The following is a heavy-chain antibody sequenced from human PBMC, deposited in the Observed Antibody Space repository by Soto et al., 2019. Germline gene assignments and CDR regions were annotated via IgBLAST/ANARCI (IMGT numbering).Heavy chain of an antibody. J-gene: IGHJ4*02. D-gene: IGHD6-19*01. CDR3: ATSSGPFDSFDY. CDR2: INTSGGNT. V-gene: IGHV1-3*04. Sequence: ASVKVSCKASGYTFTNYPMHWVRQAPGQGLEWLGWINTSGGNTNYSQKFQGRVTITRDTSTTTTYMELSSLRSEDTAVYYCATSSGPFDSFDYWGQGTLVTVSS. CDR1: GYTFTNYP.